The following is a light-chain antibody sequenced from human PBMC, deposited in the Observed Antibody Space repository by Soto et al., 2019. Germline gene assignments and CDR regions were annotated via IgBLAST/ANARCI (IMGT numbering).Light chain of an antibody. J-gene: IGKJ1*01. CDR3: EQYGSSPRT. Sequence: EIVMTQSPDTLSVCPGENVALSCSASQSVSSSYLAWYQQKPGQAPRLLIYGASTRATGVPDRFSGSGSGTDFTLTISRLEPEDFAVYYCEQYGSSPRTFGQGTKVDI. V-gene: IGKV3-20*01. CDR2: GAS. CDR1: QSVSSSY.